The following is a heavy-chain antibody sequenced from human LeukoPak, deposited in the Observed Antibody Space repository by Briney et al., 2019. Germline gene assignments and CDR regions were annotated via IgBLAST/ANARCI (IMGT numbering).Heavy chain of an antibody. CDR2: IKTDGSQI. V-gene: IGHV3-7*01. CDR1: GITFINYS. D-gene: IGHD7-27*01. CDR3: ARDLNWETY. J-gene: IGHJ4*02. Sequence: GGSLRLSCAASGITFINYSMTWVRQAPGKGLEWVANIKTDGSQIYYVDSVKGRFTISRDNAKNSLYLQMNSLRAEDTAVYYCARDLNWETYWGQGTLVSVSS.